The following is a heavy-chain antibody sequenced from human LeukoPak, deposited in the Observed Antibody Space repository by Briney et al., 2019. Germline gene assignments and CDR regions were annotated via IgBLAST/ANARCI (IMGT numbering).Heavy chain of an antibody. D-gene: IGHD5-18*01. CDR1: GFTFSTYS. V-gene: IGHV3-48*02. J-gene: IGHJ4*02. CDR2: ISSRGGTI. CDR3: ARYTAMVDC. Sequence: GGSLRLSCAASGFTFSTYSMTWVRHAPGKGLEWVSYISSRGGTIYYAVSVKGRFTISRDNAKNSLYMQMNSLRDEDTAVYYCARYTAMVDCWGQGTLVTVSS.